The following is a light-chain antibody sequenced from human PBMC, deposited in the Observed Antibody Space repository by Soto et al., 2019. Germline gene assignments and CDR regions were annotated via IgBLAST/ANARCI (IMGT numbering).Light chain of an antibody. CDR2: EVT. CDR1: SSDIGAYNY. Sequence: QSALTQPASVSASPGQSITISCTGTSSDIGAYNYISWYQQHPGKAPKLMIYEVTHRPSGISNRFSGSRSGNTGSLSISGLQAEDEADYYCSSFSSAIAFVFGTGTKLTVL. CDR3: SSFSSAIAFV. J-gene: IGLJ1*01. V-gene: IGLV2-14*01.